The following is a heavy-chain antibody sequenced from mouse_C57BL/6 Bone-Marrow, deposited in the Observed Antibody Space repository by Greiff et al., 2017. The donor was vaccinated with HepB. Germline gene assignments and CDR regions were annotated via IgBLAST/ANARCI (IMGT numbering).Heavy chain of an antibody. CDR2: IDPSDSYT. CDR1: GYTFTSYW. D-gene: IGHD1-1*01. CDR3: ARDSYYGSSYVTSYYAMDY. Sequence: QVQLQQPGAELVMPGASVKLSCKASGYTFTSYWMHWVKQRPGQGLEWIGEIDPSDSYTNYNQKFKGKSTLTVDKSSSTAYMQLSSLTSEDSAVYYCARDSYYGSSYVTSYYAMDYWGQGTSVTVSS. V-gene: IGHV1-69*01. J-gene: IGHJ4*01.